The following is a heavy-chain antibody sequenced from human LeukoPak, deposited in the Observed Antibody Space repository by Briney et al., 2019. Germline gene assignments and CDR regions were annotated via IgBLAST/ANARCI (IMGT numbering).Heavy chain of an antibody. CDR3: ARDPVDNSSWMHYFDY. CDR1: GYTFTSYG. J-gene: IGHJ4*02. D-gene: IGHD6-13*01. Sequence: ASVKVSCKASGYTFTSYGISWVRQAPGQGLEWMGWISAYNGNTNYAQKLQGRVTMTTDTSTSTAYMELRSLRSDDTAVYYCARDPVDNSSWMHYFDYWGQGTLVTVSS. CDR2: ISAYNGNT. V-gene: IGHV1-18*01.